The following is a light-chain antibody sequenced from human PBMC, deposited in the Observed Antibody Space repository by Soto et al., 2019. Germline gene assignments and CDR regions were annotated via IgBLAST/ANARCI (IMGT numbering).Light chain of an antibody. V-gene: IGKV3-20*01. J-gene: IGKJ2*01. CDR3: QQYGSSLYT. CDR2: GAS. CDR1: QSVSSSY. Sequence: EIVLTQSPGTLSLSPGERATLSCRASQSVSSSYLAWYQQKPGQAPRLLIYGASSRATGIPDRFSGSESGTDFSLTISRLEPEDFAVYYCQQYGSSLYTFGQGTKLEMK.